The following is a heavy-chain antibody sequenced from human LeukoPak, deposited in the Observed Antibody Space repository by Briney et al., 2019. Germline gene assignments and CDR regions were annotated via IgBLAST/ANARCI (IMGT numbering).Heavy chain of an antibody. J-gene: IGHJ4*02. D-gene: IGHD1-26*01. V-gene: IGHV3-21*01. CDR3: AKVLLSGTYNSDFDY. CDR1: GFTFNNYN. CDR2: ISSISSSYI. Sequence: GGSLRLSCAASGFTFNNYNMNWVRQAPGKGLEWVSSISSISSSYIYYADSVKGRFTISRDNSKNTLYLQMNSLRAEDTAVYYCAKVLLSGTYNSDFDYWGQGTLVTVSS.